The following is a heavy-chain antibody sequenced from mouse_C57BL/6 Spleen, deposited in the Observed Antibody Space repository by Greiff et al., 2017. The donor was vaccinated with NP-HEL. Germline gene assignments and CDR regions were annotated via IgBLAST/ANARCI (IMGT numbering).Heavy chain of an antibody. Sequence: QVQLQQPGAELVMPGASVKLSCKASGYTFTSYWMHWVKQRPGQGLEWIGEIDPSDSYTNYNQKFKGKSTLTVDKSSSTAYMQLSSLTSEDSSVYYCASGEREYPFAYWGQGTLVTVSA. CDR1: GYTFTSYW. CDR2: IDPSDSYT. D-gene: IGHD5-1*01. J-gene: IGHJ3*01. CDR3: ASGEREYPFAY. V-gene: IGHV1-69*01.